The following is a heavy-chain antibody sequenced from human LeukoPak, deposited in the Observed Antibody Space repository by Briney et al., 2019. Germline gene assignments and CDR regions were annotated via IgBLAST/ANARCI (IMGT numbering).Heavy chain of an antibody. Sequence: ASVKVSCKASGYTFTGYYMHWVRQAPGQGLEWMGWINPNSGGTNYAQKFQGRVTMTRDTSISTAYMELSRLRSDDTAVYYCARVVLLRGYSGYDPWGQGTLVTVSS. V-gene: IGHV1-2*02. CDR3: ARVVLLRGYSGYDP. CDR1: GYTFTGYY. CDR2: INPNSGGT. J-gene: IGHJ5*02. D-gene: IGHD5-12*01.